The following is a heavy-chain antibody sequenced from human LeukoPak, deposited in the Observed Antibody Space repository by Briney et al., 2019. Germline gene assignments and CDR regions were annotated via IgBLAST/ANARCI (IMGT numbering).Heavy chain of an antibody. Sequence: PSETLSLTCTVSGGSISSYYWSWIRQPAGKGLEWIGRIYTSGSTNYNPSLKRRVTISVDTSNTQFSLKLSSVPAADTAVYYCARDKDSSGYYFYAFDIWGQGTMVTVSS. D-gene: IGHD3-22*01. CDR2: IYTSGST. V-gene: IGHV4-4*07. CDR1: GGSISSYY. CDR3: ARDKDSSGYYFYAFDI. J-gene: IGHJ3*02.